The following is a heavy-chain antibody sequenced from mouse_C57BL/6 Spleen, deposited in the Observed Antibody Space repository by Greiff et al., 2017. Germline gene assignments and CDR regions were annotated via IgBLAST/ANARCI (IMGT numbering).Heavy chain of an antibody. J-gene: IGHJ2*01. CDR3: TRESY. CDR2: IDPETGGT. CDR1: GYTFTDYE. Sequence: QVQLQQSGAELVRPGASVTLSCTASGYTFTDYEMPWVKQTPVNGLEWIGAIDPETGGTAYNQKFKGKAILTADKSSSTAYMELRSLTSEDSAVYYCTRESYWGQGTTLTVSS. V-gene: IGHV1-15*01.